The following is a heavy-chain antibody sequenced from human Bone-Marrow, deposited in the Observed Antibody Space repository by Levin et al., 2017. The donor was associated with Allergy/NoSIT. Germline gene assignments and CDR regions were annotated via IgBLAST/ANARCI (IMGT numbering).Heavy chain of an antibody. J-gene: IGHJ4*02. D-gene: IGHD4-17*01. CDR3: ARDPTNDYGFDY. Sequence: SETLSLTCTVSGDSVNNYYWSWIRQPPGKGLEWMGDIYYTGSTRYNPSLKSRVTISVDTSKNQFSLILPAVTLADTAVYYCARDPTNDYGFDYWGQGTPVTVSS. V-gene: IGHV4-59*02. CDR2: IYYTGST. CDR1: GDSVNNYY.